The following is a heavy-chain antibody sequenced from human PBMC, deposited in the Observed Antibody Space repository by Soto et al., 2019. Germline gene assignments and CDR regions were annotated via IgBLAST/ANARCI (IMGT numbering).Heavy chain of an antibody. V-gene: IGHV3-11*01. CDR1: GFTFSDFY. Sequence: QVQLVESGGGLVKPGGSLRLSCAASGFTFSDFYMSWIRQAPGKGLEWVAYTSRGRANIYYADSVKGRFAISRDNANNSLYLQMNSLRAEDTAVYYCARVLFYGGPRTIDYWGQGTLVTVSS. CDR3: ARVLFYGGPRTIDY. CDR2: TSRGRANI. J-gene: IGHJ4*02. D-gene: IGHD3-10*01.